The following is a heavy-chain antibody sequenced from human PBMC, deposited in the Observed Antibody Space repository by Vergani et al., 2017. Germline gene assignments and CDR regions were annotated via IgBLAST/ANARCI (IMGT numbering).Heavy chain of an antibody. Sequence: QVQLVESGGGVVQHGRSLRLSCAASGFTFSSYGMHWVRQAPGKGLEWVAVISYDGSNKYYADSVKGRFTISRDNSKNTLYLQMNSLRAEDTAVYYCAKGYGDYVPYNWFDPWGQGTLVTVSS. CDR3: AKGYGDYVPYNWFDP. CDR1: GFTFSSYG. CDR2: ISYDGSNK. J-gene: IGHJ5*02. V-gene: IGHV3-30*18. D-gene: IGHD4-17*01.